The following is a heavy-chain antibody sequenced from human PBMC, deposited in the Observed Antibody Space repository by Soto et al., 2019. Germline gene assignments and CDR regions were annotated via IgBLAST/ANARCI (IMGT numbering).Heavy chain of an antibody. CDR1: GYTFTGYY. J-gene: IGHJ4*02. V-gene: IGHV1-2*04. D-gene: IGHD6-6*01. CDR3: ARDRVYSSSSGRRYYFDY. Sequence: ASVKVSCKASGYTFTGYYMHWVRQAPGQGLEWMGWINPNSGGTNYAQKFQGWVTMTRDRSISTAYMELSRLRSDDTAVYYCARDRVYSSSSGRRYYFDYWGQGTLVTVSS. CDR2: INPNSGGT.